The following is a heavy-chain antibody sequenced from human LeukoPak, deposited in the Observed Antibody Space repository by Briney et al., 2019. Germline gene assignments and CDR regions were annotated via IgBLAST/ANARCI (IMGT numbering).Heavy chain of an antibody. V-gene: IGHV4-38-2*02. CDR2: IYHRGYT. Sequence: SETLSLTCTVSGFSASSDYYWGWIRQPPGKGLEWIGSIYHRGYTYYNPSLKSRVTISVDTSKNHLSLKLSSVTAADTAVYYCARAGYCSGGSCYNYYYGMDVWGQGTTVTVSS. CDR1: GFSASSDYY. CDR3: ARAGYCSGGSCYNYYYGMDV. J-gene: IGHJ6*02. D-gene: IGHD2-15*01.